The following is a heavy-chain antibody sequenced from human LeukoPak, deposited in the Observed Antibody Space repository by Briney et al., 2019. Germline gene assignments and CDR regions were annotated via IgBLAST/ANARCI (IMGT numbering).Heavy chain of an antibody. CDR1: GYTLTELS. CDR2: FDPEDGET. CDR3: ATDLKRFGWELSEISAFDI. Sequence: GASVTVSCKVSGYTLTELSMHWVRQAPGKGLEWMGGFDPEDGETIYAQKFQGRVTMTEDTSTDTAYMELSSLRSEDTAVYYCATDLKRFGWELSEISAFDIWGQGTMVTVSS. V-gene: IGHV1-24*01. J-gene: IGHJ3*02. D-gene: IGHD1-26*01.